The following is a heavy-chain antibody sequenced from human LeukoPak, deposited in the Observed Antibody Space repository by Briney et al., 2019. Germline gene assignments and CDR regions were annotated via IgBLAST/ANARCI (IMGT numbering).Heavy chain of an antibody. CDR2: IIPIFGTA. Sequence: SVKVSCKASGYTFTSYAISWVRQAPGQGLEWMGGIIPIFGTANYAQKFQGRVTITADESTSTAYMELSSLRSEDTAVYYCARDRSGGDSDAFDIWGQGTMVTVSS. D-gene: IGHD2-21*02. J-gene: IGHJ3*02. V-gene: IGHV1-69*13. CDR3: ARDRSGGDSDAFDI. CDR1: GYTFTSYA.